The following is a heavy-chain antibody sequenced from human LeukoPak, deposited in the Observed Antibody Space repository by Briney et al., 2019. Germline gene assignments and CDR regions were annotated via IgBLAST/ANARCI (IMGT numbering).Heavy chain of an antibody. D-gene: IGHD6-13*01. V-gene: IGHV4-34*01. J-gene: IGHJ4*02. CDR3: ARETIAAAGMSIDH. CDR1: GGSFSGYS. Sequence: SETLSLTCAVYGGSFSGYSWSWIRQPPGKGLEWIGEINHSGSTNYNPSLKSRVTISVDTSKNQFSLKLNSVTAADTAVYYCARETIAAAGMSIDHRGQGTLVTVSS. CDR2: INHSGST.